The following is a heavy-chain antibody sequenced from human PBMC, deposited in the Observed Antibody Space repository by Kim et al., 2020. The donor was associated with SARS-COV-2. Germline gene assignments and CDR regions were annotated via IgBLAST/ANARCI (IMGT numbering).Heavy chain of an antibody. D-gene: IGHD2-8*01. CDR3: AGPNRWSDP. Sequence: SETLSLTCSVSGASVSSGSSYWSWIRQPPGKGLEWIGYFHSSGSTFYNPSLKSRVTISLDTSNNQFSLGLNSVTAADTAVYYCAGPNRWSDPWGQGTLVTVSS. J-gene: IGHJ5*02. CDR1: GASVSSGSSY. CDR2: FHSSGST. V-gene: IGHV4-61*01.